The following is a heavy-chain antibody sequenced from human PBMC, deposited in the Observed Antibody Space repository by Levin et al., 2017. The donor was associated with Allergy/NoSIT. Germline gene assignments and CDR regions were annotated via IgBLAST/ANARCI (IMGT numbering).Heavy chain of an antibody. CDR2: IYHSGST. V-gene: IGHV4-4*02. Sequence: SETLSLTCAVSGGSISSSNWWSWVRQPPGKGLEWIGEIYHSGSTNYNPSLKSRVTISVDKSKNQFSLKLSSVTAADTAVYYCARDQSSYVGYYFDYWGQGTLVTVSS. CDR1: GGSISSSNW. CDR3: ARDQSSYVGYYFDY. J-gene: IGHJ4*02. D-gene: IGHD5-12*01.